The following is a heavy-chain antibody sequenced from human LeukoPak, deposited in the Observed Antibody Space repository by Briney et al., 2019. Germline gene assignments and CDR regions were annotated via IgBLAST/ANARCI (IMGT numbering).Heavy chain of an antibody. CDR1: GASIRSFY. CDR2: IHDTEKS. V-gene: IGHV4-59*01. D-gene: IGHD3-22*01. J-gene: IGHJ4*02. CDR3: VRGGGGSLSSCYYRLFYF. Sequence: PSETLSLTCTVSGASIRSFYWSWIRLSPGRGLEWIGSIHDTEKSNYNPSLNSRVTISLAATKDQISLELNSVTAADTAVYYCVRGGGGSLSSCYYRLFYFWGQGTLVTVSS.